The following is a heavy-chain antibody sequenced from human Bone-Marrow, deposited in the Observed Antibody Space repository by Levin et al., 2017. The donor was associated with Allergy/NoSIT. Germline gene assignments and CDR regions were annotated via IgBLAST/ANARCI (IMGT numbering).Heavy chain of an antibody. V-gene: IGHV3-30-3*01. CDR1: GFTFSSYA. CDR3: ARSGQLVEEIDY. J-gene: IGHJ4*02. CDR2: ISYDGSNK. Sequence: PGGSLRLSCAASGFTFSSYAMHWVRQAPGKGLEWVAVISYDGSNKYYADSVKGRFTISRDNSKNTLYLQMNSLRAEDTAVYYCARSGQLVEEIDYWGQGTLVTVSS. D-gene: IGHD6-6*01.